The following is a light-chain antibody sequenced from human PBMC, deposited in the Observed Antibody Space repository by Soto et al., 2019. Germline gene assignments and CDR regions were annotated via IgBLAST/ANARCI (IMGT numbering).Light chain of an antibody. CDR3: QQSYSTPLT. CDR1: QIISNY. J-gene: IGKJ4*01. CDR2: AAS. V-gene: IGKV1-39*01. Sequence: QMTQSPSSLSAFVGDRVTITCRASQIISNYLNWYQQKPGKAPNLLIYAASSLQSGVPSRFSGSGSGTDFTLTISSLQPEDFATYYCQQSYSTPLTFGGGTKVDIK.